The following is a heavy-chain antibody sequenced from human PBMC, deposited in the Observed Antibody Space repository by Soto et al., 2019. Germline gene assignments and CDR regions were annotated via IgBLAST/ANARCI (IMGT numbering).Heavy chain of an antibody. D-gene: IGHD1-20*01. CDR2: IYYSGST. J-gene: IGHJ4*02. CDR1: GGSISSSSYY. Sequence: SETLSLTCTVSGGSISSSSYYWGWIRQPPGKGLEWIGSIYYSGSTYYNPSLKSRVTISVDTSKNQFSLKLSSVTAADTVVYYCARHDPDLITGTSFDYWGQGTLVTVSS. V-gene: IGHV4-39*01. CDR3: ARHDPDLITGTSFDY.